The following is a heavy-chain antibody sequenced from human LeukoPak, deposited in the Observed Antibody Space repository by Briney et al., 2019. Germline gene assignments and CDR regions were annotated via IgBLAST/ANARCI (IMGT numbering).Heavy chain of an antibody. D-gene: IGHD5-24*01. Sequence: PGGTLRLPCSASGFTFSSYAMHWVRQAPGKGLEYVSSISSEGGSTYYADSVKGRFTISRDNSKNTVYLQMNSLRAEDTAVYFCARGDGYCFDYWGQGTLVTVSS. J-gene: IGHJ4*02. V-gene: IGHV3-64*04. CDR3: ARGDGYCFDY. CDR1: GFTFSSYA. CDR2: ISSEGGST.